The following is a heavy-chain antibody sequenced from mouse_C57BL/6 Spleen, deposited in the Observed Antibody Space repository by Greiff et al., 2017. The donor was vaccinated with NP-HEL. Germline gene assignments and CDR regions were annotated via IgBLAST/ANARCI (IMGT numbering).Heavy chain of an antibody. Sequence: EVQLQESGPGLVKPSQSLSLTCSVTGYSITSGYYWNWIRQFPGNKLEWMGYISYDGSNNYNPSLKNRISITRDTSKNQFFLKLNSVTTEDTATYYCAREAAYYGSFYYWGQGTTLTVSS. V-gene: IGHV3-6*01. CDR1: GYSITSGYY. CDR2: ISYDGSN. D-gene: IGHD1-1*01. J-gene: IGHJ2*01. CDR3: AREAAYYGSFYY.